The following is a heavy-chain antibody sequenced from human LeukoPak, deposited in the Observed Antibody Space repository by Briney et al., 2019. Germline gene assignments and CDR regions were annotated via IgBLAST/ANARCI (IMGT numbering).Heavy chain of an antibody. D-gene: IGHD5-18*01. CDR2: ISWNSGSI. Sequence: GRSLRLSCAASGFTFDDYAMHWVRQAPGKGLEWVSGISWNSGSIGYADSVKGRFTISRDNAKNSLYLQMNSLRAEDTALYYCAKDIERYSYGPYYYYGMDVWGQGTTVTVSS. CDR1: GFTFDDYA. V-gene: IGHV3-9*01. J-gene: IGHJ6*02. CDR3: AKDIERYSYGPYYYYGMDV.